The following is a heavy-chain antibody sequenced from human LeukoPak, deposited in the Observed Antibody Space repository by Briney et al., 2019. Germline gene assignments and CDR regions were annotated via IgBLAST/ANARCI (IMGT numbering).Heavy chain of an antibody. D-gene: IGHD3-22*01. CDR2: IKQDGSEK. CDR1: GFTFSNYW. Sequence: GGSLRLPCAASGFTFSNYWMSWVRQAPGKGLEWVANIKQDGSEKYYVDSVKGRFTISRDNAKNSLYLQMNSLRAEDTAVYYCATYSSLNRREFQYWGQGTLLTVSS. J-gene: IGHJ1*01. V-gene: IGHV3-7*01. CDR3: ATYSSLNRREFQY.